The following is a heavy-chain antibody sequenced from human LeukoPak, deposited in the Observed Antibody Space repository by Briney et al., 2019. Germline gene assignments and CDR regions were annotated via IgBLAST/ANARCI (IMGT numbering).Heavy chain of an antibody. Sequence: PSETLSLTCTVSGGSISSYYWSWIRQPPGKGLEWIGYIYYSGSTNYNPSLKSRVTISVDTSKNQFSLKLSSVTAADTAVYYCARLGKYSSGWSKYFQHWGQGTLVTVSS. CDR3: ARLGKYSSGWSKYFQH. V-gene: IGHV4-59*08. CDR2: IYYSGST. J-gene: IGHJ1*01. D-gene: IGHD6-19*01. CDR1: GGSISSYY.